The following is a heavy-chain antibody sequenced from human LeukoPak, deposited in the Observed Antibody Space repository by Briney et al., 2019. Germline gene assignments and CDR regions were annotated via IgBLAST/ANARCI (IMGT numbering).Heavy chain of an antibody. Sequence: GGSLRLSFAASGFTFSTYEMNWVRQAPGKGLEWVSYISSGNDPIYYADSVKGRFTISRDNAKNSLYLQMNSLRAEDTAVYYCARGYLSYGSGSYKIDYWGQGTLVTVSS. CDR3: ARGYLSYGSGSYKIDY. J-gene: IGHJ4*02. CDR2: ISSGNDPI. D-gene: IGHD3-10*01. CDR1: GFTFSTYE. V-gene: IGHV3-48*03.